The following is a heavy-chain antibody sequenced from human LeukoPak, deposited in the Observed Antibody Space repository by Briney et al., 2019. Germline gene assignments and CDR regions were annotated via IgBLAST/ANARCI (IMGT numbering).Heavy chain of an antibody. Sequence: PGRSLRLSCAASGFTFSSYGMHWVRQAPGKGLEWVAVMWYDGSNKYYADSVKGRFTISRDNSKNTLYLQMNSLRAEDTAVYYCAKGKGGYDYYYYYSMDVWGQGTTVTVSS. CDR2: MWYDGSNK. V-gene: IGHV3-33*06. D-gene: IGHD5-12*01. CDR1: GFTFSSYG. CDR3: AKGKGGYDYYYYYSMDV. J-gene: IGHJ6*02.